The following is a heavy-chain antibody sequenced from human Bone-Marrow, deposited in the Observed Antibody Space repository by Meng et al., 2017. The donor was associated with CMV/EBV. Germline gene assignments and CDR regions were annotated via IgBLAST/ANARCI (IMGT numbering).Heavy chain of an antibody. Sequence: GESLKVSCAASGFTFRSYGMHWVRQAPGKGLEWVAFIRYEGSNKYYADSVKGRFTITRDNSKNTLYLQMNSLRAEDTSVYYCAKDATRAAAGYYYYYGMDVWGQGTTVTVYS. CDR2: IRYEGSNK. CDR1: GFTFRSYG. CDR3: AKDATRAAAGYYYYYGMDV. J-gene: IGHJ6*02. V-gene: IGHV3-30*02. D-gene: IGHD6-13*01.